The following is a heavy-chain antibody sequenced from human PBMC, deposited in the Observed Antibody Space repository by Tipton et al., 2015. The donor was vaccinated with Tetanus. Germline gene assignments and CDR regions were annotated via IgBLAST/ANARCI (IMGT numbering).Heavy chain of an antibody. V-gene: IGHV3-74*01. D-gene: IGHD2-2*01. J-gene: IGHJ4*02. Sequence: GSLRLSCAASGFTFSSSCMHWVRQGPGKGLVWVSRINSDGSSTTYADSVKGRFTISRDNAKNTLYLQMNSLRVEDTAVYFCARGAFGSNSPNDYWGRGTLVTVSS. CDR1: GFTFSSSC. CDR2: INSDGSST. CDR3: ARGAFGSNSPNDY.